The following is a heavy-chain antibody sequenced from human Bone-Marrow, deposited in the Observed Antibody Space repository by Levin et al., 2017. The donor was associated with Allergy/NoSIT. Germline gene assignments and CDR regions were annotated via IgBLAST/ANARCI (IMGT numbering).Heavy chain of an antibody. J-gene: IGHJ6*02. V-gene: IGHV1-18*01. CDR2: ISAYNGNT. CDR1: GYTFTSYG. D-gene: IGHD2-2*01. CDR3: ARDFVVVPAARDYYYGMDV. Sequence: ASVKVSCKASGYTFTSYGISWVRQAPGQGLEWMGWISAYNGNTNYAQKLQGRVTMTTDTSTSTAYMELRSLRSDDTAVYYCARDFVVVPAARDYYYGMDVWGQGTTVTVSS.